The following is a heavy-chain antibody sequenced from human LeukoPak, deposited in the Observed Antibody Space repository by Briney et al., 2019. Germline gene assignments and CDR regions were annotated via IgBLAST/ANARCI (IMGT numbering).Heavy chain of an antibody. Sequence: ASVKVSCKASGYTFTSYCMHWVRQAPGQGLEWMRIINPSGGSTSYAQKFQGRVTMTRDTSTSTVYMELSSLRSEDTAVYYCAREEDGSSTSMPPGYFDYWGQGTLVTVSS. D-gene: IGHD2-2*01. CDR2: INPSGGST. CDR1: GYTFTSYC. J-gene: IGHJ4*02. V-gene: IGHV1-46*01. CDR3: AREEDGSSTSMPPGYFDY.